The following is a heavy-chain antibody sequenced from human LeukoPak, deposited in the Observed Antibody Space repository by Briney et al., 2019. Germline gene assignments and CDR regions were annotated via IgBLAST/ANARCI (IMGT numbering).Heavy chain of an antibody. CDR2: IIPIFGTA. V-gene: IGHV1-69*05. J-gene: IGHJ5*02. CDR1: GGTFSSYA. D-gene: IGHD6-13*01. Sequence: ASVKVSCKASGGTFSSYAISWVRQAPGQGLEWMGGIIPIFGTANYAQKFQGRVTITTDESTSTAYMELSSLRSEGTAVYYCARNPIAAAGRWFDPWGQGTLVTVSS. CDR3: ARNPIAAAGRWFDP.